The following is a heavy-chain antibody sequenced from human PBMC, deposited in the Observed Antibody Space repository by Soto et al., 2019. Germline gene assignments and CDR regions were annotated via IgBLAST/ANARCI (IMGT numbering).Heavy chain of an antibody. J-gene: IGHJ4*02. Sequence: EVQLVESGGGLVHPGGSLRLSCLASGFTFSRYWMHWVRQAPGKGLVWVSRINTDKSTLTYADSVEGRFTISRHNAKNTLYLQMDSLRAEDTAVYYCVSPFYALASRPPFDHWGPGTLVTVSS. CDR3: VSPFYALASRPPFDH. CDR2: INTDKSTL. CDR1: GFTFSRYW. D-gene: IGHD2-2*01. V-gene: IGHV3-74*03.